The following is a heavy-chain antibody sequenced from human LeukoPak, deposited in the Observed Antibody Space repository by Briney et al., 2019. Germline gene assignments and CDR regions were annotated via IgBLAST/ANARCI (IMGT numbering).Heavy chain of an antibody. CDR1: GYTFTSYD. J-gene: IGHJ4*02. V-gene: IGHV1-8*01. CDR2: MNPNSGNT. D-gene: IGHD3-10*01. CDR3: ARGDSYYGSGSYLNDY. Sequence: ASVKVSCKASGYTFTSYDINWVRQATGQGLEWMGWMNPNSGNTGYAQKFQGRATMTRNTSISTAYMELSSLRTEDTAVYYCARGDSYYGSGSYLNDYWGQGTLVTVSS.